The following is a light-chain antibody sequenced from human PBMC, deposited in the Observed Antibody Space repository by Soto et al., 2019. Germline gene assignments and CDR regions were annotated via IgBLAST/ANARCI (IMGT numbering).Light chain of an antibody. J-gene: IGKJ1*01. CDR3: XXXXNWPPWT. CDR2: DAS. V-gene: IGKV3-15*01. Sequence: ILMTQSPATLSVSPGERATLSCRASQSVSNNLAWYQQKPGQAPRLLIYDASTRATGIPARFSGSGSGTEFTLTISGLQSEXXXVXXXXXXXNWPPWTFGQGTKVEIK. CDR1: QSVSNN.